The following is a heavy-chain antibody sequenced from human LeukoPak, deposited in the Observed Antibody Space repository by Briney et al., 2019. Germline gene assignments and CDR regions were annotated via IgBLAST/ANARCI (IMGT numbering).Heavy chain of an antibody. Sequence: SGGSLRLSCAASGFTFSSYSMNWVRQAPGKGLEWVSSISSSSSYIYYADSVKGRFTIPRDNAKNSLYLQMNSLRAEDTAVYYCARDWGQQLVLASTYYFDYWGQGTLVTVSS. CDR2: ISSSSSYI. V-gene: IGHV3-21*01. CDR3: ARDWGQQLVLASTYYFDY. J-gene: IGHJ4*02. D-gene: IGHD6-13*01. CDR1: GFTFSSYS.